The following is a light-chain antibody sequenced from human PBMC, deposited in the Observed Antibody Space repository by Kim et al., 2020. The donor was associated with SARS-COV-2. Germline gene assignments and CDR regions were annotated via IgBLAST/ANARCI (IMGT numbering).Light chain of an antibody. CDR2: DVT. CDR1: SSDVGGYKY. J-gene: IGLJ3*02. Sequence: QSALTQPASVSGSPGQSITISCTGTSSDVGGYKYVSWYQQHPGKAPKLMIYDVTTRPSGVSNRFSGSKSGNTASLTISGLQAEDEADYYCYSYTSSDTSVFGGGTKLTVL. V-gene: IGLV2-14*01. CDR3: YSYTSSDTSV.